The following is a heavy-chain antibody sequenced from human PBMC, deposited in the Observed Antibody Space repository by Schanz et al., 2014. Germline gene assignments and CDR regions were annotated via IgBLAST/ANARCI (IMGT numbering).Heavy chain of an antibody. CDR2: VTWDGGYT. CDR3: AKNRAGGYESFLDS. CDR1: GFTFDDYT. Sequence: DVQLLESGGGLVQPGGSLRLSCAGSGFTFDDYTMHWVRQPPGKGLEWVSLVTWDGGYTYYADSVKGRFTISRDNSKNSLYLQMDSLRSEDTALYYCAKNRAGGYESFLDSWGQGTLVTVSS. D-gene: IGHD5-12*01. V-gene: IGHV3-43*01. J-gene: IGHJ4*02.